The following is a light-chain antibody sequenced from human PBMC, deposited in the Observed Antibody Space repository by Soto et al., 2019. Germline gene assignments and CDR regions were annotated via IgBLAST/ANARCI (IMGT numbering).Light chain of an antibody. CDR3: QQYGSSPYT. V-gene: IGKV3-20*01. CDR1: QSVGSNY. J-gene: IGKJ2*01. CDR2: GAS. Sequence: EIVFTQFPGTLSLYPGERATLSCRASQSVGSNYLAWYQQRPGQPPNLLIFGASHRAPDIPDRFSGSGSGTDFTLTISRLEPEDFAVYYCQQYGSSPYTFGQGTKVDIK.